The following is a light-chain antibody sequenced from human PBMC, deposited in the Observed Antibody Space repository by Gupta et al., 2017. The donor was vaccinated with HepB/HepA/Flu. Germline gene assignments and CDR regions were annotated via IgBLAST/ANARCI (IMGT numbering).Light chain of an antibody. J-gene: IGKJ3*01. CDR1: QGISNY. CDR3: QQLNRAPLT. CDR2: AAS. Sequence: DIQLTQSPSSLSASVGDRVTITCRASQGISNYLAWYQRKPGKAPKLLIYAASTLHSGVPSRFSGSASGTEFTLTISILHPEDFATYYCQQLNRAPLTFGHGTKVDIK. V-gene: IGKV1-9*01.